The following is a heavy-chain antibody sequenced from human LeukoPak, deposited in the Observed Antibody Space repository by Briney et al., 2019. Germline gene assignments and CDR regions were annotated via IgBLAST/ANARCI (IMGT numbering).Heavy chain of an antibody. J-gene: IGHJ4*02. CDR3: ARERDGRFFDY. Sequence: GGSLRLSCAVSGLTFRSYWMSWVRQAPGKGLEWVANINQDGSEKYFLDSVRGRFTISRDNAKNSLALQMNTLSAEDTAVYYCARERDGRFFDYWGQGTLVTVSS. CDR1: GLTFRSYW. CDR2: INQDGSEK. V-gene: IGHV3-7*01. D-gene: IGHD5-24*01.